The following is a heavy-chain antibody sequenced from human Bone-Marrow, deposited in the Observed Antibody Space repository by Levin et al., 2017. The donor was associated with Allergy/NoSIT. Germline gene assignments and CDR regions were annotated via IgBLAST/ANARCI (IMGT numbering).Heavy chain of an antibody. Sequence: PSETLSLTCAVSGYSISSGSFWGWIRQPPGRGLEWIGSFYHGGTTYYNPSLGSRVTFPVDTSRNLFSLRLTSVTAADTAVYYCVRGKGGRASPFESWGQGTLLTVSS. CDR2: FYHGGTT. CDR1: GYSISSGSF. V-gene: IGHV4-38-2*01. D-gene: IGHD1-14*01. CDR3: VRGKGGRASPFES. J-gene: IGHJ4*02.